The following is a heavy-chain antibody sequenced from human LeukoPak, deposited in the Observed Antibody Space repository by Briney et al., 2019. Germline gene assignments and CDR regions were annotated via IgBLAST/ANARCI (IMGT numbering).Heavy chain of an antibody. J-gene: IGHJ6*02. Sequence: PGGSLRLSCAASGFNFGTYWMSWVRQAPGKGLEWVANIKQDGSEKYYVDSVKGRFTISRDNAKNSLYLQMNSLRAEDTAVYYCARDTSGYCSGGSCYDRGYYYYGMDVWGQGTTVTVSS. CDR3: ARDTSGYCSGGSCYDRGYYYYGMDV. D-gene: IGHD2-15*01. V-gene: IGHV3-7*03. CDR2: IKQDGSEK. CDR1: GFNFGTYW.